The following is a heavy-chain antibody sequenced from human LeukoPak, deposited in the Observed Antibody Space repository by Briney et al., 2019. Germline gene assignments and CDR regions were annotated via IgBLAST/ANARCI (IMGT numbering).Heavy chain of an antibody. J-gene: IGHJ6*03. V-gene: IGHV2-5*02. Sequence: SGPTLVKPSKTLTLTCTCSGCSLSTRGVGVGWIRQPPGKALEWLALIYWDDDKRYNPSLRSRLTITKDTSKNQVVLRMTNMDPADAATYYCTLTRGVGELITYMDVWGNGTTVTVSS. CDR3: TLTRGVGELITYMDV. CDR2: IYWDDDK. CDR1: GCSLSTRGVG. D-gene: IGHD3-10*01.